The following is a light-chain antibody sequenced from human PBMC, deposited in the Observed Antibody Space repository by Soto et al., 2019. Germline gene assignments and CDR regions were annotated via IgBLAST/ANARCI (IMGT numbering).Light chain of an antibody. CDR2: DVS. CDR1: SSDVGGYSF. CDR3: RSYTSDGTQV. V-gene: IGLV2-14*03. Sequence: QSALTQPASVSGSPGQSVTISCTGTSSDVGGYSFVSWYQQHPGKAPNLMIFDVSNRPSGVSNRFSGSKSGNTASLTISGIQVEDEADYYCRSYTSDGTQVFGGGTKVTVL. J-gene: IGLJ2*01.